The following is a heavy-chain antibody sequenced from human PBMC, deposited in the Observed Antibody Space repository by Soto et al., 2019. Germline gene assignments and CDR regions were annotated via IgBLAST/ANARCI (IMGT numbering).Heavy chain of an antibody. J-gene: IGHJ2*01. CDR2: IYWDHDK. CDR3: AHSTPSGSYIVYWYFDL. D-gene: IGHD1-26*01. CDR1: GFSLTTSGVG. V-gene: IGHV2-5*02. Sequence: QITLKESGPTLVKPTQTLTLTCTFSGFSLTTSGVGVGWIRQPPGKALEWLALIYWDHDKRYSPSLKSRLTISQDTSKNQVVLTMTNMDPVDTATYYCAHSTPSGSYIVYWYFDLWGRGTLVTVSS.